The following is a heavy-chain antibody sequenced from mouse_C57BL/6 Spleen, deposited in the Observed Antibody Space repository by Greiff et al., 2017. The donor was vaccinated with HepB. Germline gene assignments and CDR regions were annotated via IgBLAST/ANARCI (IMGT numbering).Heavy chain of an antibody. Sequence: EVKLVDSGGGLVKPGGSLKLSCAASGFTFSDYGMHWVRQAPEKGLEWVAYISSGSSTIYYADTVKGRFTISRDNAKNTLFLQMTSLRSEDTAMYYCARCGDGYWYFDVWGTGTTVTVSS. CDR3: ARCGDGYWYFDV. CDR2: ISSGSSTI. D-gene: IGHD2-3*01. CDR1: GFTFSDYG. J-gene: IGHJ1*03. V-gene: IGHV5-17*01.